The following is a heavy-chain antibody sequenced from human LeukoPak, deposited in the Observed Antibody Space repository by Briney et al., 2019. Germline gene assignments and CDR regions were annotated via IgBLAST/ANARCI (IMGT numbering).Heavy chain of an antibody. V-gene: IGHV4-34*01. D-gene: IGHD3-10*01. Sequence: SETLSLTCAVYGGSFSGYYWSWIRQPPGKGLEWIGEINHSGSTNYNPSLKSRVTISVDTSKNQFSLKLSSVTAADTAVYYCARVTRVGNYGSGSPPHFDIWGQGTMVTVSS. CDR2: INHSGST. CDR3: ARVTRVGNYGSGSPPHFDI. J-gene: IGHJ3*02. CDR1: GGSFSGYY.